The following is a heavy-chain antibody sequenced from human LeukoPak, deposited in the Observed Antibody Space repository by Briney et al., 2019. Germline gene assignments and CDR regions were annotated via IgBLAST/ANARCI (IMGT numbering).Heavy chain of an antibody. J-gene: IGHJ6*03. V-gene: IGHV3-23*01. D-gene: IGHD1-1*01. CDR1: GFTFSNYV. Sequence: GGSLRLSCAVSGFTFSNYVMIWVRQAPGKGLEWVSAISGTGANTFYADSVKGRFTMSRDNPKNMLYLQMNSLRAEDTALYYCAKGIRQLENYYYYMDVWGKGTTVTVSS. CDR3: AKGIRQLENYYYYMDV. CDR2: ISGTGANT.